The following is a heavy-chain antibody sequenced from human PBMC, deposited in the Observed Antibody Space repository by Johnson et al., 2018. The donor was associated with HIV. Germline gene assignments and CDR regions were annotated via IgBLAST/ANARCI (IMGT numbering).Heavy chain of an antibody. CDR3: AKDFWPVGARGAFDI. V-gene: IGHV3-NL1*01. J-gene: IGHJ3*02. Sequence: VQLVESGGGVVQPGRSLRLSCAASGFAFSNYGMHWVRQAPGKGLEWVSAISGSGGSTYYADSVKGRFTISRDNSKNTLYLQMNSLRAEDTAVYYCAKDFWPVGARGAFDIWGQGTMVTVSS. D-gene: IGHD1-26*01. CDR1: GFAFSNYG. CDR2: ISGSGGST.